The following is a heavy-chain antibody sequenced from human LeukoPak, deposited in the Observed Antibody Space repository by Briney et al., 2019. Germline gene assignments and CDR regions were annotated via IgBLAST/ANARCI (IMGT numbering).Heavy chain of an antibody. J-gene: IGHJ4*02. Sequence: GGSLRLSCAASGFSFSTTWMHWVRQPPGQGLVWVARITSDGTIISYAESVKGRFTISRDNAKNTLYLQMNSLRVDDTAVYYCARGLHSRLYDSSGYYPYWGQGTLVTVSS. D-gene: IGHD3-22*01. CDR1: GFSFSTTW. CDR2: ITSDGTII. CDR3: ARGLHSRLYDSSGYYPY. V-gene: IGHV3-74*03.